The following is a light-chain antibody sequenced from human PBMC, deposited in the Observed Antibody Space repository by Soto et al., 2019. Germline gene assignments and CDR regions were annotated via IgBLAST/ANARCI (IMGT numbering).Light chain of an antibody. CDR3: GSYTTSSNYV. CDR1: SSDIDAYNY. CDR2: DVS. Sequence: QSVLTQPASVSGSPGHSITISCTGTSSDIDAYNYVSWYQQHPGKAPKLMIYDVSNRPSGISNRFSGTKSGNTASLTISGLQAEDEADYYCGSYTTSSNYVFGTGTKVTVL. V-gene: IGLV2-14*01. J-gene: IGLJ1*01.